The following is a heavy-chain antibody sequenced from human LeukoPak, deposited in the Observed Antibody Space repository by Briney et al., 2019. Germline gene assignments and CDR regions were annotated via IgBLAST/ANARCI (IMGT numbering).Heavy chain of an antibody. V-gene: IGHV3-9*01. J-gene: IGHJ4*02. CDR3: VGGPIAAAGEDY. CDR1: GFTFDDYA. Sequence: GGSLRLSCAASGFTFDDYAMHWVRQAPGKGLEWVSGISWNSASIGYADSVKGRFTISRDNTKNSLYLQMNSLRAEDTAVYYCVGGPIAAAGEDYWGQGILVTVSS. CDR2: ISWNSASI. D-gene: IGHD6-13*01.